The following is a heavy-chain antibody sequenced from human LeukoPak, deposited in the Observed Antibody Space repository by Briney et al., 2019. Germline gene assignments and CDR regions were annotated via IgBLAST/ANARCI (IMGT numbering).Heavy chain of an antibody. CDR1: GFMFSKSW. D-gene: IGHD4-17*01. Sequence: GGSLRLSCAASGFMFSKSWMHWVRHVPGKGRVWVARIYNDGSTTNYADSVKGRFTISRDNAANPLFLQMSSLRAEDTAVYYCAREKDDHGDPGPLDAWGQGDLVTVSS. CDR3: AREKDDHGDPGPLDA. J-gene: IGHJ5*02. CDR2: IYNDGSTT. V-gene: IGHV3-74*01.